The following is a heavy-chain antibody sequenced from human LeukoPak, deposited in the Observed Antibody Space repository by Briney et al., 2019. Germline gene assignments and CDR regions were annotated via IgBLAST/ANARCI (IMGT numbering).Heavy chain of an antibody. CDR3: ARAFTIFGAGGFDV. CDR2: IYVTGST. J-gene: IGHJ3*01. V-gene: IGHV4-4*07. D-gene: IGHD3-3*01. Sequence: PSETLSLTCTISGDSINNYNWNWIRQPAGKGLEWIGRIYVTGSTNYNPSLKSRVAMSVDTSKNHFSLRLTSVTAADTAVYYCARAFTIFGAGGFDVWGQGTFVTVSS. CDR1: GDSINNYN.